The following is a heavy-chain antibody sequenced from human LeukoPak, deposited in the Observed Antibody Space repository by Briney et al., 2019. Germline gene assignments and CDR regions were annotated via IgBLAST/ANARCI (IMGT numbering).Heavy chain of an antibody. J-gene: IGHJ5*02. CDR3: ARDSAYGSGSYYNPNWFDP. D-gene: IGHD3-10*01. CDR2: ISTSGSTI. CDR1: GFIFSSYE. Sequence: GGFLRPSCAASGFIFSSYEMNWVRQAPGKGLEWVSYISTSGSTIYYADSVKGRFTISRDNAKKSLYLQMNSLRAEDTAVYYCARDSAYGSGSYYNPNWFDPWGQGTLVTVSS. V-gene: IGHV3-48*03.